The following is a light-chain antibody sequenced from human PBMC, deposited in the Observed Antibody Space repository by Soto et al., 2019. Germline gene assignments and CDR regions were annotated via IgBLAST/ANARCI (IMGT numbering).Light chain of an antibody. CDR2: EVS. CDR1: SSDVGGYKY. CDR3: AAWDDSLTGPV. J-gene: IGLJ1*01. V-gene: IGLV2-8*01. Sequence: QSVLTQPPSASGSPGQSVTISCTGTSSDVGGYKYVSWYQQHPGKAPKLILYEVSKRPSGVPDRFSGSKSGNTASLTVSGLQAEDEADYYCAAWDDSLTGPVFGTGTKVTVL.